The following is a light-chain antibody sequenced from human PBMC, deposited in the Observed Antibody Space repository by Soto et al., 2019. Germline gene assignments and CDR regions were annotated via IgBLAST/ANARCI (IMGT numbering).Light chain of an antibody. V-gene: IGKV1-6*01. CDR2: GAS. CDR1: QGIGNA. CDR3: QQYDSYSRT. J-gene: IGKJ1*01. Sequence: AIQKTQAPSALSSSLGDKGTNSCRASQGIGNALGWYQQKPGKPPKVLIYGASNLQSGVPPRFSGSGSGTQFTLTISSLQPDDFATYYCQQYDSYSRTFGQGTKVDIK.